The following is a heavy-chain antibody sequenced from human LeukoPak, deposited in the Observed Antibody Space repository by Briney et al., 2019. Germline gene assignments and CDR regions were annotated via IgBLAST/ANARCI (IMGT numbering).Heavy chain of an antibody. J-gene: IGHJ6*03. CDR3: ARDRSRVAKYYYYYYYMDV. D-gene: IGHD2-15*01. CDR1: GGTFSSYA. Sequence: GASVKVSCKASGGTFSSYAISWVRQAPGQGLEWMGGIIPIFGTANYAQKFQGRVTITADESTSTAYMELSSLRSEDTAVYYCARDRSRVAKYYYYYYYMDVWGKGTTVTVSS. V-gene: IGHV1-69*13. CDR2: IIPIFGTA.